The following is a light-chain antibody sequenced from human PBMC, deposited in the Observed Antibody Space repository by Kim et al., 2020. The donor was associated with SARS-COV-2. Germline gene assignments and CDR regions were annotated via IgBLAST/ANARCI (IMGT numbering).Light chain of an antibody. V-gene: IGKV4-1*01. CDR3: QQYYSSPFA. J-gene: IGKJ2*01. CDR2: WAS. CDR1: QSVLDTSNNQIY. Sequence: IAVIQSPDSLAVSLGERATINCRSSQSVLDTSNNQIYLAWYQQKPGQPPKLLISWASIRESGVPDRISGSGSGTDFTLTISNVQAEDVALYYCQQYYSSPFAFGQGTKLEI.